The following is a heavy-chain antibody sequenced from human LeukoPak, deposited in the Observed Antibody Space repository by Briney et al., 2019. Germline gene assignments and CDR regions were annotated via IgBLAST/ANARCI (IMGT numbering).Heavy chain of an antibody. CDR3: AGSYDFWSGYDFDP. D-gene: IGHD3-3*01. Sequence: PSETLSLTCTVSGGSISSYYWSWIRQPPGKGLEWIGYIYYSGSTNYNPSLKSRVTISVDTSKNQFSLKLSSVTAADTAVYYCAGSYDFWSGYDFDPWGQGTTVTVSS. CDR1: GGSISSYY. J-gene: IGHJ5*02. V-gene: IGHV4-59*01. CDR2: IYYSGST.